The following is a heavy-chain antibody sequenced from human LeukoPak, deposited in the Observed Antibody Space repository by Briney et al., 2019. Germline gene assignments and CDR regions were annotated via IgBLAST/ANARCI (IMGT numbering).Heavy chain of an antibody. J-gene: IGHJ3*02. Sequence: GGSLRLFCAASGFTFRSYAMSWVRQAPGKGLEWVSAISGSGGRTYYADSVKGRFTISRDNSKNTLYLQMNSLRAEDTAVYYCARVGRYIIAAGFGAFDIWGQGTTVTVSS. CDR1: GFTFRSYA. CDR3: ARVGRYIIAAGFGAFDI. V-gene: IGHV3-23*01. CDR2: ISGSGGRT. D-gene: IGHD6-13*01.